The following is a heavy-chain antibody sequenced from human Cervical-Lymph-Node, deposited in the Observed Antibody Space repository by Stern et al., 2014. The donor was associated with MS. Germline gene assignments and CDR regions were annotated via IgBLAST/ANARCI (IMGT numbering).Heavy chain of an antibody. CDR1: GFTFGSFG. V-gene: IGHV3-33*01. Sequence: VQLVESGGGVVQPGRSLRLSCAASGFTFGSFGMHWVRQTPAKGPEWVAAMRSDGSHKYYSDAVGGRFTISRDISKSTLFLQMNSLRDEDTALYYCARGGVARAVIGIDYWGQGTLVTVSS. D-gene: IGHD3-22*01. J-gene: IGHJ4*02. CDR3: ARGGVARAVIGIDY. CDR2: MRSDGSHK.